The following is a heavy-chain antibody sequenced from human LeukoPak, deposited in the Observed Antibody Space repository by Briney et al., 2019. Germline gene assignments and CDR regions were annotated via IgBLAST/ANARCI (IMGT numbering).Heavy chain of an antibody. D-gene: IGHD6-19*01. J-gene: IGHJ3*02. V-gene: IGHV1-69*04. CDR1: GGTFSSYA. Sequence: SVKVSCKASGGTFSSYAISWVRQAPGQGLEWMGRIIPILGIANYAQKFQGRVTITADKSTSTAYMELSSLRSEDTAVYYCARWSYSSDWYFGTFDIWGQGTTVTISS. CDR3: ARWSYSSDWYFGTFDI. CDR2: IIPILGIA.